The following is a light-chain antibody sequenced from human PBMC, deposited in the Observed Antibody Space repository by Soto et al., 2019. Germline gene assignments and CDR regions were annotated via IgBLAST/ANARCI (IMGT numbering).Light chain of an antibody. CDR1: QSVSSN. CDR2: GAS. Sequence: EIVMTQSPATLSVSPGEGATLSCSASQSVSSNLAWYQQKPGQAPRLLIYGASTRATGIPARFSGSGSGTEFTLTISSLQSEDFAVYYCQQYNNWPRTFGQGTKVVIK. J-gene: IGKJ1*01. V-gene: IGKV3-15*01. CDR3: QQYNNWPRT.